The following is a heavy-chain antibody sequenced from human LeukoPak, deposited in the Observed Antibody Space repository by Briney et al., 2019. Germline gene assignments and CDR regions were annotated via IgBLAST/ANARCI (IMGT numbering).Heavy chain of an antibody. CDR3: AGYYYGSGMVY. V-gene: IGHV4-34*01. J-gene: IGHJ4*02. CDR1: GGSFSGYY. Sequence: SETLSLTCAVYGGSFSGYYWSWTRQPPGKGLEWIGEINHSGSTNYNPSLKSRVTISVDTSKNQFSLKLSSVTAADTAVYYCAGYYYGSGMVYWGQGTLVTVSS. CDR2: INHSGST. D-gene: IGHD3-10*01.